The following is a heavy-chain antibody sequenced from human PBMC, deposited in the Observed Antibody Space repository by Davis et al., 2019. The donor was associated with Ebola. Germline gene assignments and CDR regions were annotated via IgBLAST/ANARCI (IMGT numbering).Heavy chain of an antibody. J-gene: IGHJ6*04. CDR1: GFTFSSYA. CDR2: TTSSGGGT. D-gene: IGHD6-19*01. Sequence: GESLKISCAASGFTFSSYAMTWARQAPGKGLEWVSATTSSGGGTYYADSVKGRFTISRDNSKDTLYLQMNSLRVDDTAVYYCAKGGSGWPSDYSYGMGVWGKGTTVTVSS. CDR3: AKGGSGWPSDYSYGMGV. V-gene: IGHV3-23*01.